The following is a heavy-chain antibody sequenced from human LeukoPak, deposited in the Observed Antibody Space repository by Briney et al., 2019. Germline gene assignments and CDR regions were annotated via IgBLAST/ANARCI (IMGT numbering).Heavy chain of an antibody. V-gene: IGHV4-61*02. CDR2: IYTSGST. CDR3: ARHKRVNYYDSSGYYYVDY. Sequence: SQTLSLTCTVSGGSISSGSYYWGWIRQPAGTGLEWIGRIYTSGSTYYNPSLKSRVTISVDTSKNQFSLKLSSVTAADTAVYYCARHKRVNYYDSSGYYYVDYWGQGTLVTVSS. J-gene: IGHJ4*02. D-gene: IGHD3-22*01. CDR1: GGSISSGSYY.